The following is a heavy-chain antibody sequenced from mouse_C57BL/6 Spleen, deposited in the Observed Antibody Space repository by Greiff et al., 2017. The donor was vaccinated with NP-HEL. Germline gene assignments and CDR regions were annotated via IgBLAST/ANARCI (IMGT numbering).Heavy chain of an antibody. D-gene: IGHD2-5*01. CDR1: GYTFTDYE. J-gene: IGHJ3*01. CDR2: IDPETGGT. V-gene: IGHV1-15*01. Sequence: QVQLQQSGAELVRPGASVTLSCKASGYTFTDYEMHWVKQPPVHGLEWIGAIDPETGGTAYNQKFKGKAILTAAKSSSTAYMELRSLTSEDSAVYYCTRGTYYSNYGFAYWGQGTLVTVSA. CDR3: TRGTYYSNYGFAY.